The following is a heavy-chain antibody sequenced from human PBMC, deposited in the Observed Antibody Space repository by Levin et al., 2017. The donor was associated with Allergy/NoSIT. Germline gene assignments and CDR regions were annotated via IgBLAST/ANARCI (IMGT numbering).Heavy chain of an antibody. J-gene: IGHJ4*02. D-gene: IGHD1-1*01. CDR3: APTPGFSGYYFDY. V-gene: IGHV1-2*02. Sequence: GESLKISCKASGYTFTGYWMHWVRQAPGQGLEWMGWINPNSGGTNYAQKFQGRVTMTRDTSISTAYMELSRLRSDDTAVYYCAPTPGFSGYYFDYWGQGTLVTVSS. CDR2: INPNSGGT. CDR1: GYTFTGYW.